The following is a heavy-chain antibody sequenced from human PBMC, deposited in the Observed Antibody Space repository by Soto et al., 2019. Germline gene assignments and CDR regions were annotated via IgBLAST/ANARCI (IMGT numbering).Heavy chain of an antibody. J-gene: IGHJ4*02. V-gene: IGHV1-18*01. Sequence: ASVKVSCKASGYTFTSYGISWVRQAPGQGLEWMGWISAYNGNTNYAQKLQGRVTMTTDTSTSTAYMDPVDTATYYCAHRPSGWYLFDYWGQGTLVTVSS. CDR2: ISAYNGNT. CDR3: GWYLFDY. D-gene: IGHD6-19*01. CDR1: GYTFTSYG.